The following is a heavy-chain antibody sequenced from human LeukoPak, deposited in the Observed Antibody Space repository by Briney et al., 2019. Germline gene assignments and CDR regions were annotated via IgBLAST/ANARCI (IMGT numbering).Heavy chain of an antibody. J-gene: IGHJ4*02. D-gene: IGHD3-22*01. CDR2: ISSSGRYI. CDR3: AKESESYDSSGSTFDF. CDR1: GFTFSSYS. Sequence: GGPLRLSCAASGFTFSSYSMNWVRQAPGKGLEWVSAISSSGRYIYYADSVKGRFTISRDSAKNSLYLQMDSLRAEDTAVYYCAKESESYDSSGSTFDFWGQGTLVTVSS. V-gene: IGHV3-21*01.